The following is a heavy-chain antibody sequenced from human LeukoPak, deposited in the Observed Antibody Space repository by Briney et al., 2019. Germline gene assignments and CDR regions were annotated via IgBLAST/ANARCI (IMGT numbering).Heavy chain of an antibody. D-gene: IGHD5-24*01. CDR2: IYTSGNT. J-gene: IGHJ4*02. V-gene: IGHV4-61*02. Sequence: SETLSLTCTVSGGSISSGSYYWSWIRQPAGKGLEWIGRIYTSGNTHYNPSLKSRVTISIDTSKNQFSLKLSSVTAADTAVYYCAMGNYRGFDYWGQGALVTVSS. CDR3: AMGNYRGFDY. CDR1: GGSISSGSYY.